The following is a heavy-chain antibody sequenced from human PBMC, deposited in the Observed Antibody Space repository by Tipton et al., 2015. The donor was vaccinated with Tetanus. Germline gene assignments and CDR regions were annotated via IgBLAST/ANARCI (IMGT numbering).Heavy chain of an antibody. CDR3: ARAHCTDGVCNFDF. Sequence: VQLVQSGGEVKKPGESLKISCKGSGYIFNNYWIGWVRQKPGKGLEWMGIIYPGDSDTRYSPSFQGQVTISVDKSINTAYLQWSSLTAADTSMFYCARAHCTDGVCNFDFWGQGALVTVAS. D-gene: IGHD2-8*01. CDR1: GYIFNNYW. CDR2: IYPGDSDT. J-gene: IGHJ4*02. V-gene: IGHV5-51*01.